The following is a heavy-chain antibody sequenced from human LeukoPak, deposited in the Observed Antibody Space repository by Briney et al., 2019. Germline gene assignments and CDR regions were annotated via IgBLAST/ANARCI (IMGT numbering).Heavy chain of an antibody. CDR1: GGSISSGDYY. CDR2: IYYSGST. V-gene: IGHV4-30-4*01. D-gene: IGHD6-13*01. J-gene: IGHJ4*02. Sequence: PSETLSLTCTVSGGSISSGDYYWSWFRQPPGKGLEWIGYIYYSGSTYYNPSLKSRVTISVDTSKNQFSLKLSSVTAADTAVYYCARFSIIAAASFDYWGQGTLVTVSS. CDR3: ARFSIIAAASFDY.